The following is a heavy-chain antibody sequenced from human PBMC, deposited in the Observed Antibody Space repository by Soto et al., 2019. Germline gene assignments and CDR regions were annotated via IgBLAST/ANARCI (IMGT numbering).Heavy chain of an antibody. D-gene: IGHD3-10*01. CDR3: VAYPGGGGY. J-gene: IGHJ4*02. Sequence: EVQLVESGGGLIQPGGSLRLSCAVSGFTVSNNYMSWVRQAPGKGLEGVSVIYSGGYTAYGDSVKGRFTISRDNSNNTLFLPINSERAAASPLWYCVAYPGGGGYWGQGTLVTVSS. CDR2: IYSGGYT. CDR1: GFTVSNNY. V-gene: IGHV3-53*01.